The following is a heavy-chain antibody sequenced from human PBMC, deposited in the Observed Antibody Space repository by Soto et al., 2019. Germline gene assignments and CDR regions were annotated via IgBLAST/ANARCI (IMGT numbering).Heavy chain of an antibody. CDR1: GFTFSSYG. CDR3: ESPSQGVALGI. Sequence: GWSLRLSCAASGFTFSSYGMHWVRQAPGKALEWVAVISCDGSNKYYADSVKGRFTISRDNSKNTLYLQMNSMRAEDTAVYYCESPSQGVALGIWGQGTISTVSS. V-gene: IGHV3-30*03. CDR2: ISCDGSNK. J-gene: IGHJ3*02. D-gene: IGHD3-10*01.